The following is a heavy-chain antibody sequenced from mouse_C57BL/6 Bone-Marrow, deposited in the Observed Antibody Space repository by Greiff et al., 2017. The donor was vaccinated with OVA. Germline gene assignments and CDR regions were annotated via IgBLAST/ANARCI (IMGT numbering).Heavy chain of an antibody. J-gene: IGHJ1*03. V-gene: IGHV5-6*01. Sequence: EVKLMESGGDLVKPGGSLKLSCAASGFTFSSYGMSWVRQTPDKRLEWVATISSGGSYTYYPDSVKGRFTISRDNAKNTLYLQMSSLKSEDTAMYYCARHSYSYWYFDVWGTGTTVTVSS. CDR1: GFTFSSYG. CDR2: ISSGGSYT. CDR3: ARHSYSYWYFDV.